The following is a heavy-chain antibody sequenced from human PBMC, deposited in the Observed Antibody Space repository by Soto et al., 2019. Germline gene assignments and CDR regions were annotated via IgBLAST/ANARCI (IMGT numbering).Heavy chain of an antibody. CDR3: AVTMTNYYYYGMDV. J-gene: IGHJ6*02. CDR2: IIPIFGTA. CDR1: GGTFSSYA. D-gene: IGHD3-22*01. Sequence: QVQLVQSGAEVKKPGSSVKVSCKASGGTFSSYAISWVRQAPGQALEWMGGIIPIFGTADYAQKFQGRVTITAGESTSTAYMELSSLRSEDTAVYYCAVTMTNYYYYGMDVWGQGTTVTVSS. V-gene: IGHV1-69*12.